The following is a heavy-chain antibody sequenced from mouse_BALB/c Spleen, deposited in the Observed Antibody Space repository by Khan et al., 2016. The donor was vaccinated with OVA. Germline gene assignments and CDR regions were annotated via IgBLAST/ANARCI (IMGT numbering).Heavy chain of an antibody. V-gene: IGHV9-3-1*01. J-gene: IGHJ4*01. CDR3: ARHPYFSGVMDY. D-gene: IGHD2-10*01. CDR2: INTYTGEP. Sequence: QIQLVQSGPELKKPGETVKISCKASGYTFTNYGMNWVKQAPGKGLKWIGWINTYTGEPTYADDFKGRFTFSLETSASTAYLQINNLKAEDTATDCCARHPYFSGVMDYWGRGTSVTVSA. CDR1: GYTFTNYG.